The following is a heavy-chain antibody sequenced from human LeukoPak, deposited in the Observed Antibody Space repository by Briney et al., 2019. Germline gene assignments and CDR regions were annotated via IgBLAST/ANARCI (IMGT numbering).Heavy chain of an antibody. CDR3: AREPYERDFSGAFDI. J-gene: IGHJ3*02. V-gene: IGHV3-21*01. D-gene: IGHD3-3*01. Sequence: PGGSLRLSCAASGFTFSSYSMNWVRQAPGKGLEWVSSISSSSSYIYYADSVKGRFTISRDNSKNTLYLQMNSLRAEDTAVYYCAREPYERDFSGAFDIWGQGTMVTVSS. CDR1: GFTFSSYS. CDR2: ISSSSSYI.